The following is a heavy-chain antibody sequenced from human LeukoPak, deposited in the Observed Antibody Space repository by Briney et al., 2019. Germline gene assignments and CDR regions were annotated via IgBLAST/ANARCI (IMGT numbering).Heavy chain of an antibody. V-gene: IGHV3-30*01. Sequence: GGSLRLSCAASGFTFNNYAMHWVRQAPGKGLEWVAAVSYDGSKKYYADSVKGRFSISRDNSKNTLYLQMDSLRAEDTAVYYCASNRGSDYWGQGTLVTVSS. CDR1: GFTFNNYA. CDR2: VSYDGSKK. D-gene: IGHD1-14*01. J-gene: IGHJ4*02. CDR3: ASNRGSDY.